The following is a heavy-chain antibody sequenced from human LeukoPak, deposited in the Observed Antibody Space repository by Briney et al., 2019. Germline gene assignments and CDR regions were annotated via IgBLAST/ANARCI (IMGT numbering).Heavy chain of an antibody. CDR1: GGTFSSYA. D-gene: IGHD3-10*01. V-gene: IGHV1-69*04. CDR3: ARDYYGSGSYSH. CDR2: IIPILGIA. J-gene: IGHJ4*02. Sequence: SVKVSCKASGGTFSSYAISWVRQAPGQGLEWMGRIIPILGIANYAQKFQGRVTTTADKSTSTAYMELSSLRSEDTAVYYCARDYYGSGSYSHWGQGTLVTVSS.